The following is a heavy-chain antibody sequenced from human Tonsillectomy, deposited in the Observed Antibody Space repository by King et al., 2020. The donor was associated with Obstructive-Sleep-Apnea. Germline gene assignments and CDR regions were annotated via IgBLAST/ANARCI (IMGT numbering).Heavy chain of an antibody. J-gene: IGHJ4*02. V-gene: IGHV1-18*01. Sequence: QLVQSGAEVKKPGASVKVSCKTSGYTFGTYGITWVRQAPGQGLEWMGWINPNNGNTDYAQKLQGRVTMTTDASTTTAYMELRSLRSDDTAVYYCATFSSAWYFDYWGQGTLVTVSS. CDR2: INPNNGNT. CDR1: GYTFGTYG. D-gene: IGHD6-19*01. CDR3: ATFSSAWYFDY.